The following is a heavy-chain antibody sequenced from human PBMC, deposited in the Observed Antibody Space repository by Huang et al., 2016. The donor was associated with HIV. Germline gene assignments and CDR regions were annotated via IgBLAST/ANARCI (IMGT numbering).Heavy chain of an antibody. CDR1: AFTFSSYA. Sequence: QVQLVESGGGVVQPGRSLRLSCAASAFTFSSYAMHWVRQAPAKGLEWVAVISYDGSNKYYADSVKGRFTISRDNSKNTLYLQMNSLRAEDTALYYCAKDPTAMVTFVDYWGQGTLVTVSS. CDR2: ISYDGSNK. J-gene: IGHJ4*02. D-gene: IGHD5-18*01. CDR3: AKDPTAMVTFVDY. V-gene: IGHV3-30*18.